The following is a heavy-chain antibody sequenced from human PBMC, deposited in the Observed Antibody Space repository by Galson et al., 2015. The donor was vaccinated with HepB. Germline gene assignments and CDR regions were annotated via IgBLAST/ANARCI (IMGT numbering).Heavy chain of an antibody. CDR1: GFTFDDYT. D-gene: IGHD4-23*01. CDR3: AKDRAGNSELDY. CDR2: ISWDGGST. J-gene: IGHJ4*02. Sequence: SLRLSCAASGFTFDDYTMHWVRQAPGKGLEWVSLISWDGGSTYYADSVKGRFTISRDNSKNSLYLQMNSLRTEDTALYYCAKDRAGNSELDYWGQGTLVTVSS. V-gene: IGHV3-43*01.